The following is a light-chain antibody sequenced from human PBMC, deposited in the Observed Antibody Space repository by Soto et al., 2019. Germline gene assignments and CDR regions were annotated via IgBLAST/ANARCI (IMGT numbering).Light chain of an antibody. CDR3: QQLNSVPLS. J-gene: IGKJ3*01. CDR1: QGINSY. Sequence: DIQLTQSPSFLSASIGDRVTITCRASQGINSYLAWYQQKPGQAPKLLIYGASTLQSGVPSRFSGSGSWTEFTLTISSLQPEDSATYYCQQLNSVPLSFGPGTKVDIK. CDR2: GAS. V-gene: IGKV1-9*01.